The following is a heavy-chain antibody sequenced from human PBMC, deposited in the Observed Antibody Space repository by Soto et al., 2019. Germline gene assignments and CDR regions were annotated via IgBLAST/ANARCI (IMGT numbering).Heavy chain of an antibody. CDR2: IKSKTDGGTT. J-gene: IGHJ6*02. Sequence: GGSLRLSCAASGFTFSNAWMNWVRQAPGKGLEWVGRIKSKTDGGTTDYAAPVKGRFTISRDDSKTTLYLQMNSLKTEDTAVYYCTTDFYGSGSYYNRRAVDYYGMDVWGQGTTVTVSS. V-gene: IGHV3-15*07. D-gene: IGHD3-10*01. CDR1: GFTFSNAW. CDR3: TTDFYGSGSYYNRRAVDYYGMDV.